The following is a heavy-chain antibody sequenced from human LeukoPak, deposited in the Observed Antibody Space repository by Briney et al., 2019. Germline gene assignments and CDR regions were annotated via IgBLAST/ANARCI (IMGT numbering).Heavy chain of an antibody. V-gene: IGHV7-4-1*02. D-gene: IGHD5-24*01. J-gene: IGHJ6*02. CDR2: INTNTGNP. Sequence: ASVKVSCKASGYTFTSYAMNWVRQAPGQGLEWMGWINTNTGNPTYAQGFTGRFVFSLDTSVSTAYLQISSLKAEDTAVYYCASTPGGWLQSYYYYYGMDVWGQGTTVTVSS. CDR1: GYTFTSYA. CDR3: ASTPGGWLQSYYYYYGMDV.